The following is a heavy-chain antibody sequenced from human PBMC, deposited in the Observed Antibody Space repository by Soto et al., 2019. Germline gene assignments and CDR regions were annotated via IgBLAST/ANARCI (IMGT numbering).Heavy chain of an antibody. D-gene: IGHD2-21*01. CDR1: GFTFSSYA. CDR2: ISYDGSNK. V-gene: IGHV3-30-3*01. CDR3: ARTLWRDDFNWGYFDL. Sequence: QVQLVESGGGVVQPGRSLRLSCAAAGFTFSSYAMHWVRQAPGKGLEWVAVISYDGSNKYYADSVKGQFTNSRDNSKKTLYPQLNSLRLEVTAVYYGARTLWRDDFNWGYFDLWRRGTLVTVSS. J-gene: IGHJ2*01.